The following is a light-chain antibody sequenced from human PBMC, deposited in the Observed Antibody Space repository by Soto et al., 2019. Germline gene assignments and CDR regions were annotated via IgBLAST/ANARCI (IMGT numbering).Light chain of an antibody. CDR2: EAS. CDR1: QSVSSD. CDR3: QQRSDWPWT. J-gene: IGKJ1*01. V-gene: IGKV3-11*01. Sequence: IVLTQSPATLSSSPGERATLTCRASQSVSSDLAWYQQKPGQAPRILIYEASNRATGIPARFSGGGSGTDFTLTISSLEPEDFAVYYCQQRSDWPWTFGQGTKVDIK.